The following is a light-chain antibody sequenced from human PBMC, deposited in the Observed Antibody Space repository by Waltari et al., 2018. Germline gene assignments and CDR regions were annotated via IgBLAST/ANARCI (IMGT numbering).Light chain of an antibody. CDR2: GAY. J-gene: IGKJ4*01. CDR3: QQYNDLLT. Sequence: EIVMTQSPATLSLSPGETATLSCRASQSVGNYLAWYQQKPGQAPKLLVHGAYSRATGIPERFSGSGSRTDFTLTIRSLEPEDVGVYHCQQYNDLLTFGGGTKVEIK. CDR1: QSVGNY. V-gene: IGKV3D-15*01.